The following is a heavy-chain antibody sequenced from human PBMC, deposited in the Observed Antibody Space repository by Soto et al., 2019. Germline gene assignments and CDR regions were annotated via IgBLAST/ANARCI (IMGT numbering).Heavy chain of an antibody. D-gene: IGHD3-3*01. V-gene: IGHV1-2*02. Sequence: ASVKVSCKASGYTFTGYYMHRVRQAPGQGLEWMGWINPNSGGTNYAQKFQGRVTMTRDTSISTAYMELSRLRSDDTAVYYCARGNGIDFWSGYYSIWGQGTLVTVSS. CDR3: ARGNGIDFWSGYYSI. J-gene: IGHJ4*02. CDR1: GYTFTGYY. CDR2: INPNSGGT.